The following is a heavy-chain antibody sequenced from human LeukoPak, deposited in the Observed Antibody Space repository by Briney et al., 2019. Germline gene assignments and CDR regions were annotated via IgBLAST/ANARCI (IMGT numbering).Heavy chain of an antibody. J-gene: IGHJ2*01. D-gene: IGHD3-10*01. CDR2: IDISGNT. Sequence: SETLSLTCTVSAGSVSNYYWTWLRQPAGKGLEWIGRIDISGNTNYNPSLRGRVTMSVDTSENHFSLKLSSVTAADTAVYYCARWAVSIRYFDLWGRGTRVTVSS. CDR3: ARWAVSIRYFDL. CDR1: AGSVSNYY. V-gene: IGHV4-4*07.